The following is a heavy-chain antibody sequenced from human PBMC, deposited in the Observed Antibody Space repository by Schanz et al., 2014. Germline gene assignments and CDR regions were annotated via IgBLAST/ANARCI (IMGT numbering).Heavy chain of an antibody. J-gene: IGHJ6*02. CDR2: IYSGDNT. D-gene: IGHD1-7*01. CDR1: GFTVTSYY. Sequence: EMQLVESGGGLIQPGGSLRLSCAASGFTVTSYYMSWVRQAPGKGLEWVSVIYSGDNTYYADSVKGRFTISRDNSKNTLYIPMNRLRADDTAVYFCASLIGTTSDHFYGMDVWGQGTTVTVSS. CDR3: ASLIGTTSDHFYGMDV. V-gene: IGHV3-53*01.